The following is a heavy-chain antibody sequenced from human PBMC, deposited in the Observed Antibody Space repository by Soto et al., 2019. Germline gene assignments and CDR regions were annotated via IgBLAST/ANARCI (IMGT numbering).Heavy chain of an antibody. CDR1: GFTFSSYE. D-gene: IGHD6-13*01. CDR2: ISSSGSTI. Sequence: EVQLVESGGGLVQPGGSLRLSCAASGFTFSSYEMNWVRQAPGKGLEWVSYISSSGSTIYYADSVKGRFTISRDNAKNSLYLQMNSLRAEDTAVYYCARGAFRSSWYYWGQGTLVTVSS. CDR3: ARGAFRSSWYY. J-gene: IGHJ4*02. V-gene: IGHV3-48*03.